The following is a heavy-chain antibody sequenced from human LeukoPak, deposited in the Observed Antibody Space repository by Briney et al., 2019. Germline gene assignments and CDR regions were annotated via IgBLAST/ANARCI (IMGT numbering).Heavy chain of an antibody. CDR3: ARDGRVDYGDYTFDF. V-gene: IGHV4-39*07. D-gene: IGHD4-17*01. Sequence: SETLSLTCTVSGGSISNSNSYWGWIRQSPGKGLEWIANIYYSGSTYYNPSLKSRLTISVDTSKNQFSLKLSSVTAADTAVYYCARDGRVDYGDYTFDFWGQGILVTVSS. CDR1: GGSISNSNSY. CDR2: IYYSGST. J-gene: IGHJ4*02.